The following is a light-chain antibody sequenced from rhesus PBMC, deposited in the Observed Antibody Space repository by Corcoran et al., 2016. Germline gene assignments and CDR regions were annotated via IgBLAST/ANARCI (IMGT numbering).Light chain of an antibody. Sequence: DIQMTQSPSSLSASVGDRVTITCRASQGITNDLAWYQQKPGETPKLLIYEASSLQSGIPSRFSGSGSVTNITLTISSLQSEDFATDYCQHYYRTPRTFGQGTKVEIK. CDR3: QHYYRTPRT. V-gene: IGKV1-25*01. CDR1: QGITND. J-gene: IGKJ1*01. CDR2: EAS.